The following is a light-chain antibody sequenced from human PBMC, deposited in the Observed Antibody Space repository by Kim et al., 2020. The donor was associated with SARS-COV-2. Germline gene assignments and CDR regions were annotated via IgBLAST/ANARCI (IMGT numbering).Light chain of an antibody. CDR2: DAS. J-gene: IGKJ4*01. CDR1: QDINKY. CDR3: QQYDDLPLT. V-gene: IGKV1-33*01. Sequence: DIQMTQSPSFLSASVGDRVTITCQASQDINKYLNWFQHKPGKPPKLLIYDASSLQTGVPSRSRFSGSGSGTHFTFTISSLQPDDIATYYCQQYDDLPLTFGGGTKLEIK.